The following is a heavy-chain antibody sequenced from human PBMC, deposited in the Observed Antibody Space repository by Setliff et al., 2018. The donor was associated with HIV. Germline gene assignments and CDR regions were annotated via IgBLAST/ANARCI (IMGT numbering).Heavy chain of an antibody. CDR2: IRYDGNNK. CDR1: GFTFSSYG. J-gene: IGHJ4*02. D-gene: IGHD6-19*01. V-gene: IGHV3-30*02. CDR3: ATRSSYSSDWHEYY. Sequence: GGSLRLSCAASGFTFSSYGMHWVRQAPGKGLEWVAFIRYDGNNKYYADSVMGRFTISRDNSKNTLYLQMNSLRAEDTAVYYCATRSSYSSDWHEYYWGQGTLVTVSS.